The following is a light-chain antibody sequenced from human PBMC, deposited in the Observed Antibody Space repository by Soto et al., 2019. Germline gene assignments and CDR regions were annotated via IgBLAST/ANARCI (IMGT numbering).Light chain of an antibody. J-gene: IGKJ5*01. CDR1: QSVSSSY. Sequence: DMVLTQSPGTLSLSPGKRATLSCRASQSVSSSYLAWYQQKPGQAPRLLIYNASNRATGFPARFSGSGSGTDFTFTISSLEPEDFAVYYCQQRSDWPITFGQGTRLEIK. V-gene: IGKV3D-20*02. CDR2: NAS. CDR3: QQRSDWPIT.